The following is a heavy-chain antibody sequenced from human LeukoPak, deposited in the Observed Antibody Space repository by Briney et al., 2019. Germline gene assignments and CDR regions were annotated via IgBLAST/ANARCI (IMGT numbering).Heavy chain of an antibody. CDR2: IYNVGNT. J-gene: IGHJ5*02. Sequence: GGSLRLSCAASGFTVSSNYMSWVRQAPGKGLEWVSVIYNVGNTHYADSVKGRFTISRDISKNTIYLQMNSLRAEDMAMYFCARSSRYYYDGSGYYPGPPDHWGQGTLVTVSS. CDR1: GFTVSSNY. V-gene: IGHV3-53*01. D-gene: IGHD3-22*01. CDR3: ARSSRYYYDGSGYYPGPPDH.